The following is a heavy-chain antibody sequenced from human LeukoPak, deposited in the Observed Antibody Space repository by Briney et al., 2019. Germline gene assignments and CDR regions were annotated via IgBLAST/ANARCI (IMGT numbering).Heavy chain of an antibody. D-gene: IGHD3-22*01. CDR2: IYYSGST. CDR3: ANTHYYDSSGLNWFDP. CDR1: GGSISSSSYY. Sequence: ASETLSLTCTVSGGSISSSSYYWGWIRQPPGKGLEWIGSIYYSGSTYYNPSLKSRVTISVDTSKNQFSLKLSSVTAADTAVYYCANTHYYDSSGLNWFDPWGQGTLVTVSS. V-gene: IGHV4-39*01. J-gene: IGHJ5*02.